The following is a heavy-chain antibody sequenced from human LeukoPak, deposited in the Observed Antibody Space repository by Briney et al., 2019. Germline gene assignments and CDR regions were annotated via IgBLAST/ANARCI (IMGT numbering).Heavy chain of an antibody. D-gene: IGHD1-26*01. CDR3: ARAWDFPQPFDY. Sequence: GGSLRLSCAASGFTFSSYAMHWVRQAPGKGLEWVAVISYDGSNKYYADSVKGQFTISRDNSKNTLYLQMNSLRAEDTAVYYCARAWDFPQPFDYWGQGTLVTVSS. CDR2: ISYDGSNK. J-gene: IGHJ4*02. V-gene: IGHV3-30-3*01. CDR1: GFTFSSYA.